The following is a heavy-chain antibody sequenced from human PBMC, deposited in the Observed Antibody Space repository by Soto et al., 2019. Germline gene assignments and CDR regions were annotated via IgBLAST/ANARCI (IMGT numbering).Heavy chain of an antibody. J-gene: IGHJ4*02. CDR1: GFSLTTSGVG. Sequence: QITLKESGPTLVKPTQTLTLTCTFSGFSLTTSGVGVGWIRQPPGKALEWLALIYWNDVKRYSPSLKSRLTITKDTAKNQLVLTMTNMDAVYTSTYQWAHRRGGETTGGAFHSWGQGTLVTVSS. CDR3: AHRRGGETTGGAFHS. V-gene: IGHV2-5*01. D-gene: IGHD4-17*01. CDR2: IYWNDVK.